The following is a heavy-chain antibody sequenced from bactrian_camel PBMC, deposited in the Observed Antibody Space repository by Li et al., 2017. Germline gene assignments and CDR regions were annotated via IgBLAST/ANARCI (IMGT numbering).Heavy chain of an antibody. CDR3: AAGFFACAIQDGMRAKEFGV. J-gene: IGHJ6*01. CDR1: GYTYASAC. Sequence: HVQLVESGGGSVQAGGSLRLACSASGYTYASACMGWFRQAPGKEREGVAAIYTGGDRTYFADSVKGRFTISYDDAKKTAYLQMNSLKPEDTAMYYCAAGFFACAIQDGMRAKEFGVWGQGTQVTVS. CDR2: IYTGGDRT. D-gene: IGHD5*01. V-gene: IGHV3S1*01.